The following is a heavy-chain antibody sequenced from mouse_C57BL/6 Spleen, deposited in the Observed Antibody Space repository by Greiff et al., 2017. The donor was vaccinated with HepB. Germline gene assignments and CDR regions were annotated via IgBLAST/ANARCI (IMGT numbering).Heavy chain of an antibody. CDR2: INPGSGGT. D-gene: IGHD2-3*01. Sequence: VQLQESGAELVRPGTSVKVSCKASGYAFTNYLIEWVKQRPGQGLEWIGVINPGSGGTNYNEKFKGKATLTADKSSSTAYMQLSSLTSEDSAVYFCARWAIYDGYYYCDYWGQGTTLTVSS. CDR1: GYAFTNYL. V-gene: IGHV1-54*01. CDR3: ARWAIYDGYYYCDY. J-gene: IGHJ2*01.